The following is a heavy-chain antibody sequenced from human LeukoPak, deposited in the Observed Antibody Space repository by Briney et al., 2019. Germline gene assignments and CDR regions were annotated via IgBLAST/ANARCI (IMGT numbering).Heavy chain of an antibody. CDR2: INPNSGGT. D-gene: IGHD4-23*01. Sequence: SLKVSCKASGYTFTGYYMHWVRQAPGQGLEWMEWINPNSGGTNYAQKFQGRVAMTRDTSISSAFMELSRLRSDDTAVYYCAREDYYGGNSGLPDYWGLGTLVGISS. J-gene: IGHJ4*02. CDR1: GYTFTGYY. V-gene: IGHV1-2*02. CDR3: AREDYYGGNSGLPDY.